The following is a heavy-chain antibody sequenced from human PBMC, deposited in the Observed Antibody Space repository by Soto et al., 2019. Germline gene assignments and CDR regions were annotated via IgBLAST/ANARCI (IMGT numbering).Heavy chain of an antibody. D-gene: IGHD5-12*01. CDR1: GFTFSSYE. V-gene: IGHV3-48*03. CDR3: ARDDSGWDY. CDR2: ISRGGGTI. Sequence: PGGSLRLSCAASGFTFSSYEMNWVRQAPGKGLEWVSYISRGGGTIYYADSVKGRFTISRDNAKNSLYLQMNSLGAEDTAVYYCARDDSGWDYWGQGTLVTVSS. J-gene: IGHJ4*02.